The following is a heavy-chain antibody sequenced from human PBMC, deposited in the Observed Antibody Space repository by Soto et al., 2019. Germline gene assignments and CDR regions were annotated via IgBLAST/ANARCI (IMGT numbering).Heavy chain of an antibody. CDR2: INPISGAT. CDR1: GYSFSQYY. Sequence: QVQLVQSGAEVEKPGASVTVSCKASGYSFSQYYLHWVRQAPGQGPEWMGWINPISGATKYAQKFQGRVTMTRDTSVRTAFMELKWLQSDDTAVYYCARESGGATATLDYYYFYMDVWGRGTTVTVSS. V-gene: IGHV1-2*02. J-gene: IGHJ6*03. CDR3: ARESGGATATLDYYYFYMDV. D-gene: IGHD5-12*01.